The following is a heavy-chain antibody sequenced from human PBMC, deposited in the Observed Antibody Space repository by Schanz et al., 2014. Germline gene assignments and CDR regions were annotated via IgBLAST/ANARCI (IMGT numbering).Heavy chain of an antibody. CDR3: ARGYGDSPTDF. Sequence: QVHLVQSGAEVKKPGASVKVSCKASGYNITSNDVTWVRQAPGQGLEWMGWISAYNGNTNYAQKLQGRVTMTTDTSTSTAYMELRSLRSEDTAVYYCARGYGDSPTDFWGQGTLVTVSS. CDR2: ISAYNGNT. CDR1: GYNITSND. J-gene: IGHJ4*02. D-gene: IGHD4-17*01. V-gene: IGHV1-18*01.